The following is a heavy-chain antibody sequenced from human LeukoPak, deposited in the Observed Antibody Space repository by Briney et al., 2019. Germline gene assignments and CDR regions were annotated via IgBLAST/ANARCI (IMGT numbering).Heavy chain of an antibody. Sequence: SAKVSCKASGGTFSRDAISGVRQAPGQGLEWMGGVKPILGAANYAQKFQGTVTITADESTSPAHLELNSLSPDDTAVYYCARDNGSGLTSAFQLWGQGTMVTVSS. V-gene: IGHV1-69*13. CDR1: GGTFSRDA. D-gene: IGHD3-10*01. CDR3: ARDNGSGLTSAFQL. CDR2: VKPILGAA. J-gene: IGHJ3*01.